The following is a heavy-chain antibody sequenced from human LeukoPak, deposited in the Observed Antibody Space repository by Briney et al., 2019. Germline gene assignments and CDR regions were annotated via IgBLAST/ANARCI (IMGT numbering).Heavy chain of an antibody. CDR1: GYRLTDYW. CDR2: IYPGDSDT. Sequence: GESLKISCKGSGYRLTDYWIAWVRQMPGKGLEWMGIIYPGDSDTRYSPSFQGQVTISADKSISTAYLQWSSLKASDTAMYYCARPCEYSSSSDAFDIWGQGTMVTVSS. CDR3: ARPCEYSSSSDAFDI. J-gene: IGHJ3*02. D-gene: IGHD6-6*01. V-gene: IGHV5-51*01.